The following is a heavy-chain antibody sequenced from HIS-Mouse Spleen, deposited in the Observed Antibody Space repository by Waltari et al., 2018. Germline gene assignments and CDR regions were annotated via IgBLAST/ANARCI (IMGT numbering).Heavy chain of an antibody. J-gene: IGHJ2*01. V-gene: IGHV1-2*02. CDR3: AREIPYSSSWYDWYFDL. CDR1: GYTFTGYY. CDR2: TNPTSGGT. D-gene: IGHD6-13*01. Sequence: QVQLVQSGAEVKKPGASVKVSCKASGYTFTGYYMHWWRQAPGPVLGWMGWTNPTSGGTNYAQTFQGRVTMTRDTSISTAYMELSRLRSDDTAVYYCAREIPYSSSWYDWYFDLWGRGTLVTVSS.